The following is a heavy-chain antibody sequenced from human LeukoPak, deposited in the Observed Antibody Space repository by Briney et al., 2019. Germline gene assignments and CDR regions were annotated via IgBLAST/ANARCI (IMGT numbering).Heavy chain of an antibody. J-gene: IGHJ4*02. CDR3: ARGRPGIAAAGYFDY. CDR2: IYHSGST. D-gene: IGHD6-13*01. V-gene: IGHV4-30-2*01. CDR1: GGSISSGGYS. Sequence: PSETLSLTCAVSGGSISSGGYSWSWIRQPPGKGLEWIGYIYHSGSTYYNPSLKSRVTISVDRSKNQFSLKLSSVTAADTAVYYCARGRPGIAAAGYFDYWGQGTLVTVSS.